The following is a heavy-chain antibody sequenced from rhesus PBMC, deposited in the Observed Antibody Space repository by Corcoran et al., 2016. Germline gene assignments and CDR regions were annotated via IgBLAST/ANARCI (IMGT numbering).Heavy chain of an antibody. D-gene: IGHD6-25*01. Sequence: QVQLQESGPGLVKPSETLSLTCAASGYSIRSGYYWGWLRQPPGTGLEWIGHISSGGSNYLNPSLKSRVTLSVDTSKNQFSLKLSAVTAADTAVYYCARRGSGSQMDYWGQGVPVTVSS. CDR1: GYSIRSGYY. J-gene: IGHJ4*01. CDR3: ARRGSGSQMDY. CDR2: ISSGGSN. V-gene: IGHV4S14*01.